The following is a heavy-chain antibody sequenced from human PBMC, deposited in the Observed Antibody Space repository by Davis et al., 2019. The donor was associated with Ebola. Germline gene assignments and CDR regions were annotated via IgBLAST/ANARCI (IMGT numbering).Heavy chain of an antibody. J-gene: IGHJ6*02. V-gene: IGHV3-23*01. Sequence: GESLKISCAASGFTFSSYAMSWVRQAPGKGLEWVSAISGSGGSTYYADSVKGRFTISRDNSKNTLYLQMNSLRAEDTAVYYCAKGPDGMDVWGQGTTVTVSS. CDR3: AKGPDGMDV. CDR1: GFTFSSYA. CDR2: ISGSGGST.